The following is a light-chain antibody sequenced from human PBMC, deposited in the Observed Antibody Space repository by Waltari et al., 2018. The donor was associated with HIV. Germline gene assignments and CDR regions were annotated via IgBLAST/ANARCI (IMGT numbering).Light chain of an antibody. Sequence: ILMTQSPATVSVSPGERVTLSCTASHSIFNNVAWYQQRRGQAPRLVIYGASTRVTGVPDRFSGSGSGTEFTLTISSVQSEGFALDFCQQYNDWLALTFGGGTKVEV. J-gene: IGKJ4*01. CDR3: QQYNDWLALT. CDR2: GAS. V-gene: IGKV3-15*01. CDR1: HSIFNN.